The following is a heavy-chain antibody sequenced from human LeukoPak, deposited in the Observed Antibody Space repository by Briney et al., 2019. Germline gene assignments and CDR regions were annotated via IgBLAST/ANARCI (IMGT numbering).Heavy chain of an antibody. CDR3: ARAIRYQLLSDY. CDR1: GYTFSTYD. CDR2: MNPNSANT. D-gene: IGHD2-2*01. Sequence: VASVKVSCETSGYTFSTYDINWLRQAAGQGLEWMGWMNPNSANTGFAQKFQGRAAITRDTSTDTAYLELSGLTSEDTAVYYCARAIRYQLLSDYWGQGTLVTVSS. V-gene: IGHV1-8*02. J-gene: IGHJ4*02.